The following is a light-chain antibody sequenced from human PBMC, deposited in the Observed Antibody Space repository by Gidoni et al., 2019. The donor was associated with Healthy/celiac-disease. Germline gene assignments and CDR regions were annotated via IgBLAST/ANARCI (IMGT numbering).Light chain of an antibody. CDR3: QXXXSTXXT. J-gene: IGKJ4*01. V-gene: IGKV1-39*01. CDR1: QSISSY. CDR2: AAS. Sequence: MTQSPSSLSASVGDRVTITCRASQSISSYLNWYQQKPGKAPKLLIDAASSLQSGVPSRFSXSGXXTDXXLTIXXXQPXXFAXXXCQXXXSTXXTFXXXTKVEIK.